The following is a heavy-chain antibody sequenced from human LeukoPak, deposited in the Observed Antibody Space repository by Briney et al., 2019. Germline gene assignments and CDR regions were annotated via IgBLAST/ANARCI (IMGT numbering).Heavy chain of an antibody. D-gene: IGHD1-7*01. CDR3: AREWRDLELRFFHWFDP. V-gene: IGHV1-18*01. CDR2: ISAYNGNT. Sequence: ASVKVSCKASGYTFTSYGISWVRQAPGQGLEWMGWISAYNGNTNYAQKLQGRVTMTTDTSTSTAYMELRSLRSDDTAVYYCAREWRDLELRFFHWFDPWGQGTLVTVSS. J-gene: IGHJ5*02. CDR1: GYTFTSYG.